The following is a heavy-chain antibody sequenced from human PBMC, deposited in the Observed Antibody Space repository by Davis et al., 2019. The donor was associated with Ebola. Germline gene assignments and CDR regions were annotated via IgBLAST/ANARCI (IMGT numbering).Heavy chain of an antibody. D-gene: IGHD4-23*01. CDR2: IYSDGNT. CDR1: GFTVSTSY. J-gene: IGHJ4*02. Sequence: PGGSLRLSCAASGFTVSTSYMSWVRQAPGKGLEWVSVIYSDGNTYYGDYVKGRFTISRDNSENTVYLHMNSLRTEDTAVYYCARWHFGGNLNFDQWGQGTLVTVSS. V-gene: IGHV3-53*01. CDR3: ARWHFGGNLNFDQ.